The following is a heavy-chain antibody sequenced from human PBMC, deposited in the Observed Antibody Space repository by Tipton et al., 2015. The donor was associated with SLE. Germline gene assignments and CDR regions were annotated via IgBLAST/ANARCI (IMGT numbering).Heavy chain of an antibody. CDR1: GGSISSHY. Sequence: TLSHTCTVSGGSISSHYWSWIRQPPGKGLEWIGSLYHSGSAFYNPSIKSRVTISLDTSKSQFSLRLTSITAADTAMYYCATTVTTTPSYGAFDIRGQGTMVTVSS. D-gene: IGHD4-17*01. CDR3: ATTVTTTPSYGAFDI. V-gene: IGHV4-59*04. J-gene: IGHJ3*02. CDR2: LYHSGSA.